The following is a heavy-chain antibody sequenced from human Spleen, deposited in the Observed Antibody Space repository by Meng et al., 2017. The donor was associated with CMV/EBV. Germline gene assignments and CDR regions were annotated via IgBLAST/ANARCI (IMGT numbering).Heavy chain of an antibody. CDR1: GFTFSNYG. CDR3: AKGRRGITIFGVADFDY. J-gene: IGHJ4*02. D-gene: IGHD3-3*01. CDR2: IRYDRGNK. Sequence: GESLKISCAATGFTFSNYGMHWVRQAPGKGLEWVAFIRYDRGNKFYTDSVKGRFTVSRDNSKNTLYLQMNSLRAEDTAVYYCAKGRRGITIFGVADFDYWGQGTLVTSPQ. V-gene: IGHV3-30*02.